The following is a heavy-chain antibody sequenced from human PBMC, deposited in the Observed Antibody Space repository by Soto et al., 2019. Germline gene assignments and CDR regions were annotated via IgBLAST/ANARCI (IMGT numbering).Heavy chain of an antibody. D-gene: IGHD3-3*01. Sequence: GGSLRLSCAASGFTFSDYYMSWIRQAPGKGLEWVSYISSSSSYTNYADTVKGRFTISRDNAKNSLYLQMNSLRAEDTAVYYCARTRIWSGYSATYYFDYWGQGTLVTVSS. V-gene: IGHV3-11*06. CDR3: ARTRIWSGYSATYYFDY. J-gene: IGHJ4*02. CDR1: GFTFSDYY. CDR2: ISSSSSYT.